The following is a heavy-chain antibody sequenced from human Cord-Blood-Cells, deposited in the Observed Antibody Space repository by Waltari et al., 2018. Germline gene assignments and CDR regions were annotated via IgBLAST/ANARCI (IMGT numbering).Heavy chain of an antibody. Sequence: EVQLVQSGAAVKKPGESLKISCKGSGYCFTSYWIGWVRQMPGKGLEWMGIICTGESDTRYNPSFKGQVTISADKSISTANLQWSSVKASDSDMYYCARHKCSSTSCYWDDAFDIWGQGTMVTVSS. V-gene: IGHV5-51*01. D-gene: IGHD2-2*01. CDR2: ICTGESDT. CDR3: ARHKCSSTSCYWDDAFDI. J-gene: IGHJ3*02. CDR1: GYCFTSYW.